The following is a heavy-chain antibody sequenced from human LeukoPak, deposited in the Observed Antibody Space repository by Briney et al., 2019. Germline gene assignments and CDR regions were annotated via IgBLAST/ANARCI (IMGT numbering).Heavy chain of an antibody. J-gene: IGHJ4*02. V-gene: IGHV3-23*01. CDR1: GFTFSGFA. Sequence: GGSLRLSCAASGFTFSGFAMTWVRQAPGKGLEWVSSIGSDYKTHYSESVKGRFAISRDNSKSTLFLQMNSLRAEDTAVYYCAKEGWELGPIDYWGQGTLVTVSS. CDR3: AKEGWELGPIDY. CDR2: IGSDYKT. D-gene: IGHD1-26*01.